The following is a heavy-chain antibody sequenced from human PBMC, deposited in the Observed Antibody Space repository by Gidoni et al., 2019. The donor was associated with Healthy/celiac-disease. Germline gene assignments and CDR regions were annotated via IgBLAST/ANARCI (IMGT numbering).Heavy chain of an antibody. D-gene: IGHD3-3*01. CDR1: GRSFSGYY. Sequence: QVQLQQWGAGLLKPSETLSLTCAVYGRSFSGYYWSWIRQPPGKGLEWIGEINHSGSTNYNPSIKSRVTISVDTSKNQFSLKLSSVTAADTAVYYCARGPVRFLEDELLWFIKYYFDYWGQGTLVTVSS. J-gene: IGHJ4*02. V-gene: IGHV4-34*01. CDR2: INHSGST. CDR3: ARGPVRFLEDELLWFIKYYFDY.